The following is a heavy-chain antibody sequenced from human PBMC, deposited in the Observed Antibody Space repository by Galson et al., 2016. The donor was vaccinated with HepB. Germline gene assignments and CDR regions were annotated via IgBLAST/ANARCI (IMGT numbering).Heavy chain of an antibody. V-gene: IGHV3-21*01. CDR1: GFTFSSYS. D-gene: IGHD3-3*01. Sequence: SLRLSCAASGFTFSSYSMNRVRQAPGKGLEWVSSISSSSNYIYLADSVKGRFTISRDNAKNSLYLQMKSLRAEDTAVYYCAKDAGVIWSGGYFDYWGQGTLVTVSS. CDR2: ISSSSNYI. CDR3: AKDAGVIWSGGYFDY. J-gene: IGHJ4*02.